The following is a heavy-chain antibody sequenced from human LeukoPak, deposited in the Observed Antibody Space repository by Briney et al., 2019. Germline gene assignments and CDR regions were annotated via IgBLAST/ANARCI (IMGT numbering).Heavy chain of an antibody. CDR3: ARQDVVVVAATPDVFDY. CDR2: IYYSGST. D-gene: IGHD2-15*01. V-gene: IGHV4-39*01. CDR1: GGSISSSSYY. Sequence: PSETLSLTRTVSGGSISSSSYYWGWIRQPPGKGLEWIGSIYYSGSTYYNPSLKSRVTISVDTSKNQFSLKLSSVTAADTAVYYCARQDVVVVAATPDVFDYWGQGTLVTVSS. J-gene: IGHJ4*02.